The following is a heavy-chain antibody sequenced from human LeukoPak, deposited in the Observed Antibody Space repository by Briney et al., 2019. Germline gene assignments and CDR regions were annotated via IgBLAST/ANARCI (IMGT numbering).Heavy chain of an antibody. D-gene: IGHD3-16*01. CDR1: GFTFSSYG. V-gene: IGHV3-30*02. CDR3: ARVAPPLDDYIRGSFPYYFDY. J-gene: IGHJ4*02. CDR2: IRYDGSNK. Sequence: GGSLRLSCAASGFTFSSYGMHWVRQAPGKGLEWVAFIRYDGSNKYYADSVKGRFTISRDNSKNTLYLHMSSLRVEDTAVFYCARVAPPLDDYIRGSFPYYFDYWGQGTPVTVSS.